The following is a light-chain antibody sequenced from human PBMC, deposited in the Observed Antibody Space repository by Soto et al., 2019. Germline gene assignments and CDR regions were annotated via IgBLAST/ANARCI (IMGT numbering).Light chain of an antibody. CDR3: GSYKSSVTYV. CDR2: EVS. Sequence: QSALTQPASVSGSPGQSITISCAGSGSDVGGYRYVSWYQQHPGKAPKLIIYEVSNRASGVSDRFSGSKSGNTASLTISGLLTEDEAVYYCGSYKSSVTYVFGTGTKVTVL. CDR1: GSDVGGYRY. J-gene: IGLJ1*01. V-gene: IGLV2-14*03.